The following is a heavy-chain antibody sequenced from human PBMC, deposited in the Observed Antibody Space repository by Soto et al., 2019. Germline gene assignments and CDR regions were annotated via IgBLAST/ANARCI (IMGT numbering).Heavy chain of an antibody. Sequence: KPSETLSLTCTASGVSVSTGGYFWTWIRQHPGKGMEWIGNIYYSGMTYYNPSLRGRVSISLDPSESQFSLKLNSVTAADTAVYYCARDSSGPGYSYGKFDYWGQGALVTVSS. V-gene: IGHV4-31*03. CDR1: GVSVSTGGYF. CDR2: IYYSGMT. D-gene: IGHD5-18*01. J-gene: IGHJ4*02. CDR3: ARDSSGPGYSYGKFDY.